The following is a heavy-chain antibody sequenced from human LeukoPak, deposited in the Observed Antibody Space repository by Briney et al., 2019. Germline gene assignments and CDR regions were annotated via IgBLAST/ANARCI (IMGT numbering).Heavy chain of an antibody. Sequence: PGGSLRLSCAASGFTFSSYSMNWVRQAPGKGLEWVSSISSSSSYIYYADSVKGRFTNSRDNAKNSLYLQMNSLRAEDTAVYYCARHEFNYFDYWGQGTLVTVSS. D-gene: IGHD3-10*01. J-gene: IGHJ4*02. CDR3: ARHEFNYFDY. CDR2: ISSSSSYI. CDR1: GFTFSSYS. V-gene: IGHV3-21*01.